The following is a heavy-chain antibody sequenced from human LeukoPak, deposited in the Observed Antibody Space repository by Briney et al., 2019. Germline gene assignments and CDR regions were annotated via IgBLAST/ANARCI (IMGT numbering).Heavy chain of an antibody. J-gene: IGHJ4*02. CDR1: GYTFTSYY. CDR3: ARDARSFGELLY. V-gene: IGHV1-46*01. D-gene: IGHD3-10*01. Sequence: ASVKVCCKASGYTFTSYYMHWVRQAPGQGLEWMGIINPSGGSTSYAQKFQGRVTMTRDTSTSTVYMELSSLRSEDTAVYYCARDARSFGELLYWGQGTLVTVSS. CDR2: INPSGGST.